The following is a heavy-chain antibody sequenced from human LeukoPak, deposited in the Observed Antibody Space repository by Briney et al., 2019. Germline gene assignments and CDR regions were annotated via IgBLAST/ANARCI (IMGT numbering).Heavy chain of an antibody. CDR2: IIPIFGLA. V-gene: IGHV1-69*10. CDR3: AINLRDGGDYFDY. Sequence: SVKVSCKASGGTFSSYAISWVRQAPGQGLEWMGGIIPIFGLANYAQKFQGRVTITADKSTSTAYMELSSLRSEDTAVYYCAINLRDGGDYFDYWGQGTLVTVSS. CDR1: GGTFSSYA. J-gene: IGHJ4*02. D-gene: IGHD5-24*01.